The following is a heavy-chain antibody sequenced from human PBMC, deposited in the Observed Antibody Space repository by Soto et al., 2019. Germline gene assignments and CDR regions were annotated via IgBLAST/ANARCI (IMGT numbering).Heavy chain of an antibody. CDR3: ARLRGDFWSGYDYIQY. CDR1: GYTFTSYY. Sequence: ASVKVSCKASGYTFTSYYIHWVRQAPGQGLEWMGIINPSGGSTSYAQNFQGRVTMTRDTSTSTVYMELTSLRSDDAAVYYCARLRGDFWSGYDYIQYWGPGTLVTVSS. CDR2: INPSGGST. V-gene: IGHV1-46*01. J-gene: IGHJ4*02. D-gene: IGHD3-3*01.